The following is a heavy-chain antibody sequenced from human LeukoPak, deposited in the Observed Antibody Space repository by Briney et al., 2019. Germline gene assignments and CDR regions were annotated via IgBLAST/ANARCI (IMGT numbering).Heavy chain of an antibody. CDR1: RFTFRNYA. V-gene: IGHV3-48*01. Sequence: GRSLRLSCAASRFTFRNYAMHWVRQAPGKGLEWVSYISSSSSTIYYADSVKGRFTISRDNAKNSLYLQMNSLRAEDTAVYYCARDRRSDTAMFKGPDYFDYWGQGTLVTVSS. J-gene: IGHJ4*02. D-gene: IGHD5-18*01. CDR2: ISSSSSTI. CDR3: ARDRRSDTAMFKGPDYFDY.